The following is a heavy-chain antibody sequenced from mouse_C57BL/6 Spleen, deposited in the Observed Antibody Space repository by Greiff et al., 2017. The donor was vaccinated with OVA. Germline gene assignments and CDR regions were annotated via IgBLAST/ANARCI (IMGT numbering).Heavy chain of an antibody. Sequence: QVQLKQSGTELVKPGASVKLSCKASGYTFTSYWMHWVKQRPGQGLAWIGNINPSNGGTNYNEKFKSKATLTVDKSSSTAYMQLSSLTSEDAAVYYCARSQLRYADHFDYWGQGTTLTVSS. CDR2: INPSNGGT. CDR3: ARSQLRYADHFDY. V-gene: IGHV1-53*01. J-gene: IGHJ2*01. CDR1: GYTFTSYW. D-gene: IGHD3-2*02.